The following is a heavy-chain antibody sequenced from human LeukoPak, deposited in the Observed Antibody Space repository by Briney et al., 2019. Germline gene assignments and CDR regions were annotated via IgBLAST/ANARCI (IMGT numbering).Heavy chain of an antibody. CDR2: IIPIFGTA. CDR3: ARGGTRYSSGWRKRYYYYYYMDV. Sequence: GASVKVSCKASGGTFSSYAINWVRQAPGQGLEWMGGIIPIFGTANYAQKFQGRVTITTGESTSTAYMELSSLRSEDTAVYYCARGGTRYSSGWRKRYYYYYYMDVWGKGTTVTVSS. V-gene: IGHV1-69*05. D-gene: IGHD6-25*01. J-gene: IGHJ6*03. CDR1: GGTFSSYA.